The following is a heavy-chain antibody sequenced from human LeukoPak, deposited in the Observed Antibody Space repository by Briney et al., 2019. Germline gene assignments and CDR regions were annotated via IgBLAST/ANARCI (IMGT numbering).Heavy chain of an antibody. CDR1: GFTVSSNY. J-gene: IGHJ1*01. CDR2: IYSGGST. Sequence: PGGSLRLSCAASGFTVSSNYMSWVRQAPGQGLEWVSIIYSGGSTYYADSVRGRFTISRDKSENTVFLQMNSLRAEDTAVYYCASPGGVRGYFHHWGQGTLVTVSS. V-gene: IGHV3-66*01. CDR3: ASPGGVRGYFHH. D-gene: IGHD3-10*01.